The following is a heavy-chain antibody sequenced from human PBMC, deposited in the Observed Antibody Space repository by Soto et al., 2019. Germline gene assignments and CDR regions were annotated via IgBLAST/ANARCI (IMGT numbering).Heavy chain of an antibody. CDR3: ARSITTLGVVTISDDNWFDP. CDR2: IKPDGSEK. V-gene: IGHV3-7*03. CDR1: GLTFSSHL. Sequence: GGALRLSCEAPGLTFSSHLMTWVPPAPGKGLGGVADIKPDGSEKYYVDSVEGRFTISRDNAKNSIYLEMNSLRVEDTAVYYCARSITTLGVVTISDDNWFDPWGQGTPVTVSS. D-gene: IGHD3-3*01. J-gene: IGHJ5*02.